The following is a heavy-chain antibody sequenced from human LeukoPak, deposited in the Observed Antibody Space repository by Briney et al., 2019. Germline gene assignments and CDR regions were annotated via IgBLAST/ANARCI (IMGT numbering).Heavy chain of an antibody. V-gene: IGHV4-59*01. CDR2: IYYSGST. CDR3: AGGMYSSGWYADYYYYGMDV. Sequence: SETLSLTCTVSGGSISSYYWSWIRQPPGKGLEWIGYIYYSGSTNYNPSLKSRVTISVDTSKNQFSLKLSSVTAADTAVYYCAGGMYSSGWYADYYYYGMDVWGQGTTVTVSS. J-gene: IGHJ6*02. D-gene: IGHD6-19*01. CDR1: GGSISSYY.